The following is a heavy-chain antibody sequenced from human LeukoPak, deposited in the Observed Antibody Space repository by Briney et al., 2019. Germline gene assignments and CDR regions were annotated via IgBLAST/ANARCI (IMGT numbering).Heavy chain of an antibody. D-gene: IGHD6-13*01. CDR1: GFTFSSYG. CDR2: ISYDGSNK. J-gene: IGHJ4*02. Sequence: PGGSLRLSCAASGFTFSSYGMHWVRQAPGKGLEWVAVISYDGSNKYYADSVKGRFTISRDNSKNTLYLQMNSLRAEDTAVYYCAKDLHPIAAAAPDYWGQGTLVTVSS. CDR3: AKDLHPIAAAAPDY. V-gene: IGHV3-30*18.